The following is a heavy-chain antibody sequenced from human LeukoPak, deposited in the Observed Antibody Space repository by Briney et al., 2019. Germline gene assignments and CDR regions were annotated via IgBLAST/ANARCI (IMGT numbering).Heavy chain of an antibody. V-gene: IGHV4-38-2*01. Sequence: SETLSLTCAVSGYSICSGYYWGWIRQPPGKGLEWIGSIYHSGSTYYNPSLKSRVTISVDTSKNQFSLKLSSVTAADTAVYYCARKDVRYFDWLSDNWFDPWGQRTLVTVSS. D-gene: IGHD3-9*01. CDR3: ARKDVRYFDWLSDNWFDP. CDR1: GYSICSGYY. J-gene: IGHJ5*02. CDR2: IYHSGST.